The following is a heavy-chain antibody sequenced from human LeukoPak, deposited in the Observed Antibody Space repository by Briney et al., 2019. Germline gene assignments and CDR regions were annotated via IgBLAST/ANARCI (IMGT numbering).Heavy chain of an antibody. Sequence: SETLSLTCAVYGGSFSGYYWSWIRQPPGKGLEWIGEINHSGSTNYNPSLKSRVTISVDTSKNQFSLKLSSVTAADTAVYYCARGQYCTNGVCYETYYFDYWGQGTLVTVSS. CDR3: ARGQYCTNGVCYETYYFDY. CDR1: GGSFSGYY. D-gene: IGHD2-8*01. J-gene: IGHJ4*02. V-gene: IGHV4-34*01. CDR2: INHSGST.